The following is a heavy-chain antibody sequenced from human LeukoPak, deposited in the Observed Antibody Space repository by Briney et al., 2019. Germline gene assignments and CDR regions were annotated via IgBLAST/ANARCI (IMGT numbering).Heavy chain of an antibody. CDR3: AGGGGLDV. Sequence: GGSLRLSCAASGFTFSSYWMNWARQAPGKGLEWVASINHNGNVNYYVDSVKGRFTISRNNAKNSLYLQMSNLRAEDTAVYFCAGGGGLDVWGQGATVTVSS. D-gene: IGHD3-16*01. V-gene: IGHV3-7*03. J-gene: IGHJ6*02. CDR1: GFTFSSYW. CDR2: INHNGNVN.